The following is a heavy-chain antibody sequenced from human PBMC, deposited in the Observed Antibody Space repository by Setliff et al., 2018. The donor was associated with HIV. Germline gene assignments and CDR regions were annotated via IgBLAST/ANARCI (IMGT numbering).Heavy chain of an antibody. J-gene: IGHJ3*01. CDR1: GASFSNSNYY. CDR3: ARSGYTSGFYWVFGAFGV. D-gene: IGHD3-22*01. V-gene: IGHV4-39*07. Sequence: PSETLSLTCTVSGASFSNSNYYWGWIRQPPGKGLEWIASIQYSDSSHYNPSLQSRVTISVDTSTKQFSLYLSSVNETDTAVYYCARSGYTSGFYWVFGAFGVWGQGKLVTVSS. CDR2: IQYSDSS.